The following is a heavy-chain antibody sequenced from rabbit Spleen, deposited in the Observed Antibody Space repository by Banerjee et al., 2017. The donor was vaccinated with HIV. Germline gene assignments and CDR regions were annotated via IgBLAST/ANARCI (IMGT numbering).Heavy chain of an antibody. V-gene: IGHV1S45*01. CDR3: ARDTGTSFSTYGMDL. J-gene: IGHJ6*01. Sequence: QQQLEESGGGLVKPGGTLTLTCKVSGIDFSNYYYMCWVRQAPGKGLELIACIYAGSSGNTYSATWAKGRFPISKTSSTTVTLQMTSLTAADTATYFCARDTGTSFSTYGMDLWGPGTLVTVS. D-gene: IGHD8-1*01. CDR1: GIDFSNYYY. CDR2: IYAGSSGNT.